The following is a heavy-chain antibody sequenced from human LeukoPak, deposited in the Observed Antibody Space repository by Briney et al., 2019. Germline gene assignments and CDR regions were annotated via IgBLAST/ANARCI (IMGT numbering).Heavy chain of an antibody. D-gene: IGHD5-24*01. Sequence: GGSLRLSCSASGFTFSNYVFHWVRQAPGKGLEFVSAISFTGDYIHYADSVKGRFTTSRDNSENTVHLQMSSLRIEDTAVYYCVRMATRSNDFWGQGTLVTVSS. CDR1: GFTFSNYV. J-gene: IGHJ4*02. V-gene: IGHV3-64D*09. CDR3: VRMATRSNDF. CDR2: ISFTGDYI.